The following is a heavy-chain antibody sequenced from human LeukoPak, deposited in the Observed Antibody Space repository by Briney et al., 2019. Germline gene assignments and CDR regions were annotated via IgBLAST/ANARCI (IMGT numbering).Heavy chain of an antibody. D-gene: IGHD3-10*01. CDR2: INPSIGDT. V-gene: IGHV1-46*03. CDR3: AVSAFDY. Sequence: ASVNVSCKASGYTFTNYYIHWVRQAPGQGLEWVGIINPSIGDTKNAQKFQGRVTMTWDTSTSTVYMELSSLRYEDTAVYYCAVSAFDYWGQGTLVTVSS. CDR1: GYTFTNYY. J-gene: IGHJ4*02.